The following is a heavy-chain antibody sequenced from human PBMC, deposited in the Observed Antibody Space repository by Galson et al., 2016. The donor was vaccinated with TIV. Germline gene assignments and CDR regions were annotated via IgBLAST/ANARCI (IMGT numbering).Heavy chain of an antibody. Sequence: SLRLSCAASGFGFSDYFMTWVRQAPGKGLEWISDISPSGITMYYADSVKGRFTISRDNAKSSLYLQMNTLRVEDTAVYYCTSDVTRMDVWGQGTTVTVSS. D-gene: IGHD5-18*01. CDR1: GFGFSDYF. V-gene: IGHV3-11*01. CDR3: TSDVTRMDV. J-gene: IGHJ6*02. CDR2: ISPSGITM.